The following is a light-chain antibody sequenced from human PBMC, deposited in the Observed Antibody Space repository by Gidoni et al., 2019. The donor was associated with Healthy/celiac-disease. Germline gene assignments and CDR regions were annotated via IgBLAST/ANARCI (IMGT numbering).Light chain of an antibody. V-gene: IGKV1-33*01. CDR1: QDFSHY. J-gene: IGKJ4*01. CDR2: DAS. CDR3: QQYDNLPSLT. Sequence: DIQLTQSPSSLSASVGDRVTITCQASQDFSHYLNWYQQKPGKAPKLLIYDASNLETGVPSRCSGSGAGTDFTFTISSLLPEDIATSYCQQYDNLPSLTFXGXTKVEIK.